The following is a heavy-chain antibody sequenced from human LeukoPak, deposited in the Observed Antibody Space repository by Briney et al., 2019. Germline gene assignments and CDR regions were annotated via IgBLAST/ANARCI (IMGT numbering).Heavy chain of an antibody. Sequence: PGGSLRLSCAASGFTFSLYGMHWVRQAPGKGLEWVAVIWYDGSKKYYADSVKGRFTISRDNSKNTLYLQMNSLSAEDTAVYYCAKSRGYYYEKSGPADYWGQGTLVTVSS. J-gene: IGHJ4*02. CDR2: IWYDGSKK. CDR1: GFTFSLYG. CDR3: AKSRGYYYEKSGPADY. V-gene: IGHV3-33*06. D-gene: IGHD3-22*01.